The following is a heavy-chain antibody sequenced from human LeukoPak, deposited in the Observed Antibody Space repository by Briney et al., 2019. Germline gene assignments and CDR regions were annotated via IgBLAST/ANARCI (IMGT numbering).Heavy chain of an antibody. CDR3: AKDIGFRTGTTAPDY. V-gene: IGHV3-9*01. D-gene: IGHD1-7*01. CDR2: ISWNSGST. J-gene: IGHJ4*02. Sequence: PGGSLRLSCAVSGFTFEDSAMHWVRQAPGKGLEWVSGISWNSGSTGYADSVKGRFTIFRDNAKNSLYLQMNSLRPEDAALYYCAKDIGFRTGTTAPDYWDQGTLVTVSS. CDR1: GFTFEDSA.